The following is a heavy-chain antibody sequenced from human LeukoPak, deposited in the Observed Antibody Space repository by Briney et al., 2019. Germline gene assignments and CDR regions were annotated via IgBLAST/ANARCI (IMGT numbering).Heavy chain of an antibody. V-gene: IGHV3-74*01. CDR2: INSDGSRI. J-gene: IGHJ4*02. Sequence: PGGSLRLSCAASGFTLSGDWLNWVRPAPGKGLVWVSRINSDGSRITYADSVKGRFTISRDNAQNTLYMQVNSLRAEDTAVYYCGGGVYLLDYWGQGTLVTVSS. D-gene: IGHD1-26*01. CDR3: GGGVYLLDY. CDR1: GFTLSGDW.